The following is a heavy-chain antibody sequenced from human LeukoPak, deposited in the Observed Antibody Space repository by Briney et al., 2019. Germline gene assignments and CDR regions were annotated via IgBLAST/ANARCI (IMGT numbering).Heavy chain of an antibody. Sequence: PSETLSLTRAVYGGSFSGYYWSWIRQPPGKGLEWIGEINHSGSTNYNPSLKSRVTISVDTSKNQFSLKLSSVTAADTAVYYCASAIAVAGLRGDYFDYWGQGTLVTVSS. CDR1: GGSFSGYY. D-gene: IGHD6-19*01. CDR2: INHSGST. J-gene: IGHJ4*02. V-gene: IGHV4-34*01. CDR3: ASAIAVAGLRGDYFDY.